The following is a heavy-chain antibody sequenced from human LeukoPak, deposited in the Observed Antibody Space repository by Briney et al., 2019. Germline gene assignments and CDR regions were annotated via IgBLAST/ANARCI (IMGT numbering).Heavy chain of an antibody. CDR1: EFAVSSNY. CDR3: AKVMSGYYYSIIDY. Sequence: GGSLRLSCVASEFAVSSNYMTWVRQAPGKGLEWVSLINSDGTTDYSDSVKGRFTVSRDNFMNTVFLQMDSLRTEDTAVYYCAKVMSGYYYSIIDYWGQGTLVTVSS. D-gene: IGHD3-22*01. CDR2: INSDGTT. J-gene: IGHJ4*02. V-gene: IGHV3-53*01.